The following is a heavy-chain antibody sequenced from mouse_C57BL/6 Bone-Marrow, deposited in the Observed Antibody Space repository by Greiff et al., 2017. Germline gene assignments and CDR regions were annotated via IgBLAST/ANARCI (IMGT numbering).Heavy chain of an antibody. D-gene: IGHD2-4*01. CDR3: TREGIYYDYDGGGPAWFAY. CDR2: IDPETGGT. J-gene: IGHJ3*01. V-gene: IGHV1-15*01. Sequence: QVTLKVCGAELVRPGASVTLSCKASGYTFTDYEMHWVKQTPVHGLEWIGAIDPETGGTAYNQKFKGKAILTADKSSSTAYMELRSLTSEDSAVYYCTREGIYYDYDGGGPAWFAYWGQGTLVTVSA. CDR1: GYTFTDYE.